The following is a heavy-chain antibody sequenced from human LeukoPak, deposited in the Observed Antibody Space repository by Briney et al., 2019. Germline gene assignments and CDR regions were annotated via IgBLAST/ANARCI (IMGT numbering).Heavy chain of an antibody. CDR1: GYTFTNYD. Sequence: ASVKVSCKASGYTFTNYDINWVRQATGQGLEWMGWMNPNSGNTGYGQKFQGRVTITRNTSISTAYMELSSLRSEDTAVYYCAKVRITMVRGALDYWGQGTLVTVSS. CDR2: MNPNSGNT. V-gene: IGHV1-8*03. D-gene: IGHD3-10*01. CDR3: AKVRITMVRGALDY. J-gene: IGHJ4*02.